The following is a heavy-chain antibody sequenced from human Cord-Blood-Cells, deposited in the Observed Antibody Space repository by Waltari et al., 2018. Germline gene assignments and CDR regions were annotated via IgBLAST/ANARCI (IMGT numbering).Heavy chain of an antibody. J-gene: IGHJ3*02. CDR3: ARSTYYYGSGSYYDAFDI. CDR2: IYTSGGT. Sequence: QVQLQESGPGLVKPSQTLSLTCTVSGGSISSGSYYWSWIRQPARKGLEWIGYIYTSGGTTYTPALKGRVTISVATSKNQFSRKLSSVTAADTAVYYCARSTYYYGSGSYYDAFDIWGQGTMVTVSS. V-gene: IGHV4-61*09. CDR1: GGSISSGSYY. D-gene: IGHD3-10*01.